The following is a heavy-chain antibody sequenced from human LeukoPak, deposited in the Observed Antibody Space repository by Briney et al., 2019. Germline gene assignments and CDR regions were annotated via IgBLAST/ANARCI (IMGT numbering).Heavy chain of an antibody. CDR1: GGSISSSSYY. CDR2: IYYSGST. D-gene: IGHD3-10*01. CDR3: ARDSGSGSYYNLMFDY. Sequence: SETLSLTCTVSGGSISSSSYYWGWIRQPPGEGLEWIGSIYYSGSTYYNPSLKSRVTISVDTSKNQFSLKLSSVTAADTAVYYCARDSGSGSYYNLMFDYWGQGTLVTVSS. V-gene: IGHV4-39*02. J-gene: IGHJ4*02.